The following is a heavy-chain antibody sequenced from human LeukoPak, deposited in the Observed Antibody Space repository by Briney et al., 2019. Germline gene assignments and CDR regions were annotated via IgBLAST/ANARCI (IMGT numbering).Heavy chain of an antibody. CDR2: ISYDGSNK. Sequence: GRSLRLSCAASGFTFSSYAMHWVRQAPGKGLEGVAVISYDGSNKYYADSVKGRFTISRDNAKNSLYLQMNSLRAEDTAVYYCASVGVSGYYPHDAFDIWGQGTMVTVSS. CDR3: ASVGVSGYYPHDAFDI. J-gene: IGHJ3*02. D-gene: IGHD3-22*01. V-gene: IGHV3-30*04. CDR1: GFTFSSYA.